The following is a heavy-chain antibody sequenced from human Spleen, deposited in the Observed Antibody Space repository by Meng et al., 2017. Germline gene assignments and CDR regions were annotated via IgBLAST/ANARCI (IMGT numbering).Heavy chain of an antibody. CDR2: ISGSGGST. V-gene: IGHV3-23*01. D-gene: IGHD1-14*01. J-gene: IGHJ3*01. Sequence: GGSLRLSCAASGFTFSSYAMTWVRQAPGKGLEWVSAISGSGGSTYYADSVKGRFTISRDNSKNTLYLQMNSLRAEDTALYYCSSPDFFYTIGSFDVWGQGTMVTVSS. CDR1: GFTFSSYA. CDR3: SSPDFFYTIGSFDV.